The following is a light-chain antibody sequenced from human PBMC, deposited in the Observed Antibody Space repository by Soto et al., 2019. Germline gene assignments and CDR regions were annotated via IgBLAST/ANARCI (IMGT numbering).Light chain of an antibody. CDR3: LQDYSYPLT. Sequence: AIPVTQSPSSLSASVGDKITITCRTSQGVRRDLGWYQQKPGEAPKFLMFAASSLQSAAPLRFSGSGSGTEFTLTINSLQPDDFATYFCLQDYSYPLTFGGGTRVEIK. V-gene: IGKV1-6*02. J-gene: IGKJ4*01. CDR1: QGVRRD. CDR2: AAS.